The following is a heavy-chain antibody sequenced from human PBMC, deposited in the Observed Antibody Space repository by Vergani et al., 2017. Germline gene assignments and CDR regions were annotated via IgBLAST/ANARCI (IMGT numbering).Heavy chain of an antibody. CDR3: ATRIVVVPAAIRNDAFDI. CDR2: IYPGDSDT. Sequence: EVQLVQSGAEVKKPGESLKISCKGSGYSFTSYWIGWVRQMPGKGLEWMGSIYPGDSDTRYSPSFQGQVTISADKSISTAYLQWSSLKASDTAMYYCATRIVVVPAAIRNDAFDIWGQGTMVAVSS. D-gene: IGHD2-2*02. J-gene: IGHJ3*02. V-gene: IGHV5-51*03. CDR1: GYSFTSYW.